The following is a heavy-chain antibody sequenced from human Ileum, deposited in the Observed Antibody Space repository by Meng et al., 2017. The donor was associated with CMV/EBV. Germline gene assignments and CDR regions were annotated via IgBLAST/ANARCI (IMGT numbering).Heavy chain of an antibody. CDR2: VYHTGRT. CDR1: GDPISSSSYY. CDR3: ARFDILTGFAIDH. Sequence: QLGRHESGHGLVNPSGTPSLLCTVSGDPISSSSYYWGWVRQSPGKDLYWIGSVYHTGRTYHNPSLKSRVTISIHTSKNQFSLKLSSVTVADTALYYCARFDILTGFAIDHWGQGPLVTVSS. D-gene: IGHD3-9*01. J-gene: IGHJ4*02. V-gene: IGHV4-39*07.